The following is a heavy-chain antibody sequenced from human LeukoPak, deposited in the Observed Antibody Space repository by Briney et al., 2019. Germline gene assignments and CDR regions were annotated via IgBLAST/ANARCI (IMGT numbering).Heavy chain of an antibody. Sequence: GGSLRLSCAASGFTVSSSFMTWVRQAPGKGLEWVSVIYSGGDTYYTDSVKGRFTISRDNSKNTLYLQMNSLRADDTAVYFCAKTGGPWDWGQGTLVTVSS. D-gene: IGHD7-27*01. J-gene: IGHJ4*02. V-gene: IGHV3-53*01. CDR1: GFTVSSSF. CDR2: IYSGGDT. CDR3: AKTGGPWD.